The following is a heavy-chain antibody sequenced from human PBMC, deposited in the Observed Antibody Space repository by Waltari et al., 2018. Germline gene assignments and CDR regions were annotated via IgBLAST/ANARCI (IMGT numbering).Heavy chain of an antibody. J-gene: IGHJ4*02. CDR1: GFTFGYFG. CDR2: IIGSGGST. V-gene: IGHV3-23*01. D-gene: IGHD2-21*01. Sequence: EVQLLESGGGLVQPGGSQRLSCATSGFTFGYFGMSWVRQAPGKGPGWVSGIIGSGGSTYYADSVKGRFTISRDNSKNTLYLEMNNLGAEDTATYYCAKGGYCGGARCQTGLDWGQGTLVTVSS. CDR3: AKGGYCGGARCQTGLD.